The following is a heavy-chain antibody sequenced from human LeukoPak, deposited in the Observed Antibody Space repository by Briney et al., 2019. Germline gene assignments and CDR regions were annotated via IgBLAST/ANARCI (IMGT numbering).Heavy chain of an antibody. V-gene: IGHV4-38-2*02. Sequence: KPSKTLSLTCAVSGYSISSGYYWGWIRQPPGKGLGWVGSIYHSGRTYYNPSLKSRGTISVTTSKTQFTCKLSSVTAADTAVYYCAREGGYCSSTSGSFDYWGQGTLVTVSS. J-gene: IGHJ4*02. CDR2: IYHSGRT. CDR1: GYSISSGYY. D-gene: IGHD2-2*01. CDR3: AREGGYCSSTSGSFDY.